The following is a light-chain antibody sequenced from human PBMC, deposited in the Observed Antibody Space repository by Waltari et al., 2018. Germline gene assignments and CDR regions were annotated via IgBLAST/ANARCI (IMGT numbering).Light chain of an antibody. J-gene: IGLJ3*02. V-gene: IGLV1-40*01. CDR2: NNN. CDR3: QSYDSYWGVV. CDR1: GANFGAGFD. Sequence: QSVLTQPPSVSGAPGQRVTIPCTGSGANFGAGFDVHWYQQLPGGVPNLIISNNNKRPSGVPERFSASKSGTSASLAITGLQAEDEGDYFCQSYDSYWGVVFGGGTKLTVL.